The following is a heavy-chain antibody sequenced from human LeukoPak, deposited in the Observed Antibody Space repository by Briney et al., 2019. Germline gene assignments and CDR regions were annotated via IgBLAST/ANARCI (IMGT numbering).Heavy chain of an antibody. CDR1: GFTFSNYA. CDR3: ARDLGYSSGPNY. V-gene: IGHV3-21*01. D-gene: IGHD6-19*01. J-gene: IGHJ4*02. CDR2: ISGGSSFT. Sequence: GGSLRLSCAASGFTFSNYAMSWVRQAPGKGLEWVSYISGGSSFTYYVDSVKGRFTISRDNAKNSLYLQMNSLRAEDTAVYYCARDLGYSSGPNYWGQGTRVTVSS.